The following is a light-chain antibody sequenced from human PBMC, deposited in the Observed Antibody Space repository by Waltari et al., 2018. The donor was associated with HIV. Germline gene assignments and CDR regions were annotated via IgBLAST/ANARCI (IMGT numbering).Light chain of an antibody. CDR1: KLGNKY. J-gene: IGLJ1*01. CDR2: LDA. CDR3: QAWDTTTAV. Sequence: YELTQIPSVSVSPGRTATITCSGAKLGNKYVSWYHQRPGQSPVLVIYLDARRPSGIPERFSGSNSGNTATLTISETQAMDEGDYYCQAWDTTTAVFGAGTRVTVL. V-gene: IGLV3-1*01.